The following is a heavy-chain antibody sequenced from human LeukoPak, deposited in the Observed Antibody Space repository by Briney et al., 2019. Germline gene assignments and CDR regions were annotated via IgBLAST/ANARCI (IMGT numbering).Heavy chain of an antibody. Sequence: PGGSLRLSCAASGFTFSNYWMSWVRQAPGKGLEWVSAISGSGGSTYYADSVKGRFTISRDNSKNTLYLQMNSLRAEDTAVYYCAKEGAASSGWYGDAFDIWGQGTMVTVSS. V-gene: IGHV3-23*01. D-gene: IGHD6-19*01. CDR2: ISGSGGST. CDR3: AKEGAASSGWYGDAFDI. CDR1: GFTFSNYW. J-gene: IGHJ3*02.